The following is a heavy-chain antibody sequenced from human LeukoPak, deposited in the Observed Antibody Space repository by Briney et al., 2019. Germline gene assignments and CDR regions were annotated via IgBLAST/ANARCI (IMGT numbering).Heavy chain of an antibody. V-gene: IGHV4-30-2*01. CDR2: IYHSGST. CDR3: ARAGAYDSRFDY. CDR1: GGSISSGGYS. D-gene: IGHD3-22*01. Sequence: SQTLSLTCAVSGGSISSGGYSWSWIRQPPGKGLEWIGYIYHSGSTYYNPSLKSRVTISVDRSKNQFSLKLSSVTAADTAVYYCARAGAYDSRFDYWGQGTLVTVSS. J-gene: IGHJ4*02.